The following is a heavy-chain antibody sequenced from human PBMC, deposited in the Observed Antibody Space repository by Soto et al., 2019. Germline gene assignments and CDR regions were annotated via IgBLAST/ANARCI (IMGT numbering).Heavy chain of an antibody. J-gene: IGHJ4*02. Sequence: QVQLQESGPGLVKPSETLSLTCTVSGGSMTGYFWSWIRQPAGKALEWIGHVYNSGNTDYNPSLASGITMAVDTSQRQCSLKVKSVTAADTAVYYCARTHWVSGTEYWGQGILVTVSS. V-gene: IGHV4-4*07. CDR2: VYNSGNT. CDR3: ARTHWVSGTEY. D-gene: IGHD6-19*01. CDR1: GGSMTGYF.